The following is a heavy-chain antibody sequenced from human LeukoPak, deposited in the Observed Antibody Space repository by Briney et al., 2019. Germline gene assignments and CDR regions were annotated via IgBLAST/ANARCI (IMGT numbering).Heavy chain of an antibody. CDR3: AKHLDVWVGEFDY. D-gene: IGHD3-10*01. CDR1: GFTFSSYS. Sequence: PGGSLRLSCAASGFTFSSYSMNWVRQAPGKGLEWVSVISGSGDSTYYADSVKGRFTISRDNSKNTLYLQMNSLRDEDTAVYHCAKHLDVWVGEFDYWGQGTLVTVST. V-gene: IGHV3-23*01. J-gene: IGHJ4*02. CDR2: ISGSGDST.